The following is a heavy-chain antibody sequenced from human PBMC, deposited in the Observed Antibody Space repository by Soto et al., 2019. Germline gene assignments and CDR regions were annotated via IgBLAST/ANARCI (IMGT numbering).Heavy chain of an antibody. J-gene: IGHJ6*02. CDR3: AKSPRGYSYGYVYYGMDV. Sequence: GGSLRLSXAASGFTFSSYAMSWVRQAPGKGLEWVSAISGSGGSTYYADSVKGRFTISRDNSKNTLYLQMNSLRAEDTAVYYCAKSPRGYSYGYVYYGMDVWGQGTTVTSP. CDR2: ISGSGGST. V-gene: IGHV3-23*01. D-gene: IGHD5-18*01. CDR1: GFTFSSYA.